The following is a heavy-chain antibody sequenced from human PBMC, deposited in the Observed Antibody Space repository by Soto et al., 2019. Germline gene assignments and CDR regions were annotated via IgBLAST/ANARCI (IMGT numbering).Heavy chain of an antibody. CDR2: INDSGIT. CDR1: GGSFSGYY. J-gene: IGHJ6*02. V-gene: IGHV4-34*01. CDR3: ARGRSSVPDRRGIGYYGLDV. Sequence: QVQLQQWGAEVLKPSETLSLTCVVNGGSFSGYYWSWIRQSPGTGLEWVGEINDSGITDSNPSLESRVTISVDMSKTQFSRNLKAVTAADSAVYHCARGRSSVPDRRGIGYYGLDVWVQGTTVTVSS. D-gene: IGHD6-6*01.